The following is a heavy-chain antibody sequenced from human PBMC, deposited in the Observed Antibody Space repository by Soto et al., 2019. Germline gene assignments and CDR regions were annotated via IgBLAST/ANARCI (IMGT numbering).Heavy chain of an antibody. CDR2: ISGSGGST. Sequence: EVQLLESGGGLVQPGGSLRLSCAAAGFTFSIYAMSWVRQAPGKGLEWVLAISGSGGSTYYADSVKGRFTISRDNSKNTLYLQMNILRADDTAVYYCAKATRGGAATLIRDYWGQGTLVTVSS. J-gene: IGHJ4*02. D-gene: IGHD6-13*01. CDR1: GFTFSIYA. CDR3: AKATRGGAATLIRDY. V-gene: IGHV3-23*01.